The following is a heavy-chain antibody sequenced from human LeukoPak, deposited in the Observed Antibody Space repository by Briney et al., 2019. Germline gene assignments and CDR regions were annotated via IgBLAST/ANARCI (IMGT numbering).Heavy chain of an antibody. D-gene: IGHD1-20*01. V-gene: IGHV1-18*01. CDR2: ISAYNGNT. CDR1: GYTFTSYG. CDR3: ARDFPTDNWKWYDAFDI. J-gene: IGHJ3*02. Sequence: ASVKVSCKASGYTFTSYGISWVRQAPGQGLEWMGWISAYNGNTNYAQKLQGRVTMTTDTSTSTAYMELRSLRSDDTAVYYCARDFPTDNWKWYDAFDIWGQGTMVTVSS.